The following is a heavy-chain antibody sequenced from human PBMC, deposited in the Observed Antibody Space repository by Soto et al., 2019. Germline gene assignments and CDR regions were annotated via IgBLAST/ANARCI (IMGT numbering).Heavy chain of an antibody. Sequence: PSETLSLTCTVSGGSISSSSYYWGWIRQPPGKGLEWIGSIYYSGSTYYNPSLKSRVTISVDTSKNQFSLKLSSVTAADTAVYYCASSSGWYQYYFDYWGQGTLVTVSS. D-gene: IGHD6-19*01. V-gene: IGHV4-39*01. CDR3: ASSSGWYQYYFDY. CDR2: IYYSGST. J-gene: IGHJ4*02. CDR1: GGSISSSSYY.